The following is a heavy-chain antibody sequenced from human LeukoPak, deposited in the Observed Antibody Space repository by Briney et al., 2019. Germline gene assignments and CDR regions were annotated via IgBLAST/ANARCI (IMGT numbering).Heavy chain of an antibody. CDR2: IYHSGST. V-gene: IGHV4-4*02. CDR3: ARARNEILAGYYSFDY. J-gene: IGHJ4*02. D-gene: IGHD3-9*01. Sequence: SGTLSLTCAVSGGSINSNNWWSWVRRPPGKGLEWIGEIYHSGSTNYNPSLKSRVTMSGDKSKNQFSLKLSSVTAADTAIYYCARARNEILAGYYSFDYWGQGILVTVSS. CDR1: GGSINSNNW.